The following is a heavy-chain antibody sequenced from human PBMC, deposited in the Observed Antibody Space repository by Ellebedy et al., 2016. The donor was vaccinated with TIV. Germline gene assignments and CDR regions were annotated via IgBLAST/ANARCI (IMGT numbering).Heavy chain of an antibody. D-gene: IGHD5-18*01. J-gene: IGHJ4*02. CDR1: GFTFSNAW. CDR2: IKTKTDGGAA. V-gene: IGHV3-15*01. CDR3: TTVYRYNYDSV. Sequence: GGSLRLSCAASGFTFSNAWMNWVRQAPGKGLEWVGRIKTKTDGGAADYAAPVKGRFTISRDDSKNTLYLQMNSLKTEDTAVYFCTTVYRYNYDSVWGQGTLVTVSS.